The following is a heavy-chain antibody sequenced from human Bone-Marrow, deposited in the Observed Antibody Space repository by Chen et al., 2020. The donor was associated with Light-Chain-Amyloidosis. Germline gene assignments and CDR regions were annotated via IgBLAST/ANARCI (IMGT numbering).Heavy chain of an antibody. V-gene: IGHV1-69*18. CDR3: ATERGAGGWFDP. CDR2: IIPIFRRT. J-gene: IGHJ5*02. CDR1: GGTFSSYV. D-gene: IGHD1-26*01. Sequence: QVQLVQSGAEVKKPGSSVKVSCRASGGTFSSYVFSWVRQAPGQGLEWMGNIIPIFRRTNYARKFQGRVKISADEPTTTAYMELSSLRSEDTAVYYCATERGAGGWFDPWGQGTLVTVSS.